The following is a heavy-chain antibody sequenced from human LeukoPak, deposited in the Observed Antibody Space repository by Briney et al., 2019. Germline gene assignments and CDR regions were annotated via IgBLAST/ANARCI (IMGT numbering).Heavy chain of an antibody. V-gene: IGHV1-18*01. CDR1: GYTLLSYG. J-gene: IGHJ4*02. CDR2: ISAYNGDT. Sequence: ASVKVSCKASGYTLLSYGLNWVRQAPGQGLEWMGWISAYNGDTNYAQKLQGRVTMTTNTSTRTAYMELRSLRSDDTAVYYCASDSCEVYNYDSNAQPGFDYWGQGTLVTVSS. D-gene: IGHD3-22*01. CDR3: ASDSCEVYNYDSNAQPGFDY.